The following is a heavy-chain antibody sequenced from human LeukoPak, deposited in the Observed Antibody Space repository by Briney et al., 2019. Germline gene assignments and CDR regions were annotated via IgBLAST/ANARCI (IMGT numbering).Heavy chain of an antibody. CDR2: IYYSGGT. Sequence: HSETLSLTCTVSGGSISSSSYYWGWIRQPPGKGLEWIGSIYYSGGTYYNPSLKSRVTISVDTSKSHFSLKLSSVTAADTAVYYCAREILTGYYGYYYMDVWGKGTTVTVSS. V-gene: IGHV4-39*07. J-gene: IGHJ6*03. CDR1: GGSISSSSYY. D-gene: IGHD3-9*01. CDR3: AREILTGYYGYYYMDV.